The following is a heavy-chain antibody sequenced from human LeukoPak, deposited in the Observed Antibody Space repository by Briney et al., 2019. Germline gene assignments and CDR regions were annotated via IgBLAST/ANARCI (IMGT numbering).Heavy chain of an antibody. D-gene: IGHD3-10*01. CDR2: IEGSGDAT. Sequence: PGGSLRLSCAASGFTFSNNAMSWVRQAPGKGLEWVSGIEGSGDATHYADSVKGRFTISRDTSKNTLYLQMNSLRAEDTAVYYCARGPGSGRNYNWFDPWGQGTLVTVSS. CDR1: GFTFSNNA. J-gene: IGHJ5*02. CDR3: ARGPGSGRNYNWFDP. V-gene: IGHV3-23*01.